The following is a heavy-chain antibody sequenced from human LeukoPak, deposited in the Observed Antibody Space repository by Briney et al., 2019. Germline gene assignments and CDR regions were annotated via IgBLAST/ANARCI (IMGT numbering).Heavy chain of an antibody. V-gene: IGHV4-34*01. CDR1: GGSFSGYY. CDR2: INHSGST. Sequence: ETLSLTCAVYGGSFSGYYWSWIRQPPGKGLEWIGEINHSGSTNYNPSLKSRVTISVDTSKNQFSLKLSSVTAADTAVYYCARLGYYYYMDVWGNGTTVTVSS. J-gene: IGHJ6*03. CDR3: ARLGYYYYMDV. D-gene: IGHD7-27*01.